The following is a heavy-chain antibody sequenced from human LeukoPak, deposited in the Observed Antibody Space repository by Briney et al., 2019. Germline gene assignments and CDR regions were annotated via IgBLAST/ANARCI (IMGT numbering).Heavy chain of an antibody. CDR1: GFTFDDYA. V-gene: IGHV3-23*01. J-gene: IGHJ6*03. D-gene: IGHD3-9*01. CDR3: AKWGKYYNILTGYYTSYYYYYMDV. Sequence: GGSLRLSCAASGFTFDDYAMHWVRQAPGKGLEWVSGISGSGGSTYYADSVKGRFTISRDNSKNTLFLQMNSLRAEDTAVYYCAKWGKYYNILTGYYTSYYYYYMDVWGKGTTVTISS. CDR2: ISGSGGST.